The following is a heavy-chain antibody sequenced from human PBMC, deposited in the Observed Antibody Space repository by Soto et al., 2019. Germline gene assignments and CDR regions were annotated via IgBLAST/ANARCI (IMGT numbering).Heavy chain of an antibody. J-gene: IGHJ4*02. CDR3: ATRSPAFDF. CDR2: IDWDDDE. CDR1: GFSLSTSGMC. Sequence: VSGPTLVNPTQTLTLTCTFSGFSLSTSGMCVSWIRQPPGKALEWLARIDWDDDEYYSTSLKTRLTISKDTSKNLVVLTMTNMDPTDTATYYCATRSPAFDFWGQGTLVTVSS. V-gene: IGHV2-70*11.